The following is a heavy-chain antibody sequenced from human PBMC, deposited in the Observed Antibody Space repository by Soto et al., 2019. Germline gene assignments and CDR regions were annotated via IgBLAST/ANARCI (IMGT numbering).Heavy chain of an antibody. D-gene: IGHD2-2*01. J-gene: IGHJ5*02. CDR3: ARRRSVVVPAATYNWFDP. CDR2: INHSGRT. CDR1: GGSFSGYY. V-gene: IGHV4-34*01. Sequence: QVQLQQWGAGLLKPSETLSLTCAVYGGSFSGYYWSWIRQPPGKGLEWIGEINHSGRTNYNPSLKSPVTISVDTSKNQFSLKLSSVTAADTAVYYCARRRSVVVPAATYNWFDPWGQGTLVTVSS.